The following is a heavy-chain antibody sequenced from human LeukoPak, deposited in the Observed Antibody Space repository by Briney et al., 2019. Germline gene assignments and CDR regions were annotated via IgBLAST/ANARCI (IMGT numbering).Heavy chain of an antibody. Sequence: PGGPWSFSCVASGLSFNNYRMTGFRQAPGKGLKWVANIKQDGSEKQYVDSVKGRFAISRDNAKKSLYLQINTLRAEDTAVYYCVRGPHIAATSYWGQGTLVTVSS. CDR1: GLSFNNYR. CDR2: IKQDGSEK. J-gene: IGHJ4*02. CDR3: VRGPHIAATSY. V-gene: IGHV3-7*03. D-gene: IGHD6-25*01.